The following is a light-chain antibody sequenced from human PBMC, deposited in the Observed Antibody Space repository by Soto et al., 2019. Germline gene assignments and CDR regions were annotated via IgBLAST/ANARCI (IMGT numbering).Light chain of an antibody. V-gene: IGLV1-40*01. J-gene: IGLJ2*01. CDR1: RSNIGAGYD. CDR2: GNT. Sequence: QLVLTQPPSVSGAPGQRVTISCTGTRSNIGAGYDIHWYQQLPGTAPKLLIYGNTNRPSGVPDRFSGSKSGTSASLAITGLQAEDEADYYCQVWDTTNPVIFGGGTKLTVL. CDR3: QVWDTTNPVI.